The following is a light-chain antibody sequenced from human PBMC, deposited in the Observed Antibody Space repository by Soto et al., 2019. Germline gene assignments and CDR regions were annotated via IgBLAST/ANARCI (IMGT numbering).Light chain of an antibody. Sequence: QSALTQHASVSGSPGQSIIISCTGTSSDVGSYNFVSWYQQHPGKAPKLMIYEVSKRPSGVSNRFSGSKSGNTASLTISGLQPEDEADYYCCSYAGNSGVFGGGTKVTVL. J-gene: IGLJ3*02. CDR3: CSYAGNSGV. V-gene: IGLV2-23*02. CDR1: SSDVGSYNF. CDR2: EVS.